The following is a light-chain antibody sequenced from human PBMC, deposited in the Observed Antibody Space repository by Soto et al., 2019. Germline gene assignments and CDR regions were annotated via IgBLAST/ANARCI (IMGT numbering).Light chain of an antibody. CDR2: NNN. CDR3: AAWDDRLKGVV. V-gene: IGLV1-44*01. J-gene: IGLJ2*01. Sequence: QSVLTQPPSASGTPGQRVTISCSGSSSNTGTNSVNWYQHLPGTAPKLLIFNNNRRPAGVLDRFSGSKSGTSASLAISGLQSDDEADYYCAAWDDRLKGVVFGGGTKVTVL. CDR1: SSNTGTNS.